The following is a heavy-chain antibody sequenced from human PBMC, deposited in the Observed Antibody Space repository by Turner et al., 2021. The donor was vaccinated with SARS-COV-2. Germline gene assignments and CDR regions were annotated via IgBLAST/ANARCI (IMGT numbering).Heavy chain of an antibody. J-gene: IGHJ4*02. D-gene: IGHD5-18*01. CDR2: IYSGGSP. Sequence: EVQLVESGGGLVQPGGSLRLSCAASEFTVSSNYMGWVRQAPGKGLEWVSVIYSGGSPYYADSVKGRFTISRDNSKNTLYLQMNSLRAEDTAVYYCARQLWLRGGFDYWGQGTLVTVSS. V-gene: IGHV3-66*04. CDR1: EFTVSSNY. CDR3: ARQLWLRGGFDY.